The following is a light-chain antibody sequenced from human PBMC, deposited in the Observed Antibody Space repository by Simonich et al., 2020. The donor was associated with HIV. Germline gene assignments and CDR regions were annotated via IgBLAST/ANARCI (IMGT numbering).Light chain of an antibody. J-gene: IGKJ3*01. CDR1: KSLLSSNGYNY. CDR2: LGS. Sequence: DIVMTQSPLSLPVTPGEPASSSCRSSKSLLSSNGYNYVDWYLQKPGQSPQLLIYLGSNLASGVPYRFSGSGSGTDFTLKISRVEAEDVGVYYCMQALQTPFTFGPGTKVDIK. V-gene: IGKV2-28*01. CDR3: MQALQTPFT.